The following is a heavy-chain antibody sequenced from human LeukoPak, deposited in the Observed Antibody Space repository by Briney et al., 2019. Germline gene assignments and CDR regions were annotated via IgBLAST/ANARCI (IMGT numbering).Heavy chain of an antibody. J-gene: IGHJ4*02. CDR1: GFTFSSYA. V-gene: IGHV3-23*01. CDR3: ARGISFDY. Sequence: GGSLRLSCAASGFTFSSYAMSWVRQAPGKGLEWVSDISGSGYSTYYADSVKGRFTISRDNSKNTLSLQMNSLRAEDTAVYYCARGISFDYWGQGTLVTVSS. D-gene: IGHD3-10*01. CDR2: ISGSGYST.